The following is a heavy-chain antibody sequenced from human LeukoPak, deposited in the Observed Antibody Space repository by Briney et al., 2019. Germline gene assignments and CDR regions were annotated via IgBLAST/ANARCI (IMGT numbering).Heavy chain of an antibody. CDR1: GGSFSGYY. Sequence: PESLSLTCAVYGGSFSGYYWRWIRQPPGKGLEWVGEINHSGSTNYNTSLKSRVTISVDTSKNQFSLELSSVTAADTAVYYCASGVTGTTKLIDYWGQGTLVTVSS. D-gene: IGHD1-7*01. J-gene: IGHJ4*02. V-gene: IGHV4-34*01. CDR3: ASGVTGTTKLIDY. CDR2: INHSGST.